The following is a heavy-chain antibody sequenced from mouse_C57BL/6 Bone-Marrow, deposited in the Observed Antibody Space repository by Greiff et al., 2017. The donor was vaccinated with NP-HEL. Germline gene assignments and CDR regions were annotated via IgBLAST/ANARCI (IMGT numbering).Heavy chain of an antibody. Sequence: EVQLQQSGAELVRPGASVKLSCTASGFNIKDDYMHWVKQRPEQGLEWIGWIDPENGDTEYASKFQGKATITADTSSNTAYLQLSSLTSEDTAVYYCTPYDYDLAMDYWGKGTSVTVSS. D-gene: IGHD2-4*01. CDR1: GFNIKDDY. CDR3: TPYDYDLAMDY. J-gene: IGHJ4*01. V-gene: IGHV14-4*01. CDR2: IDPENGDT.